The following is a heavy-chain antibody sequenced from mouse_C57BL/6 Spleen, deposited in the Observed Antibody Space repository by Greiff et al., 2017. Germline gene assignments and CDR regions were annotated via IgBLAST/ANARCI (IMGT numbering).Heavy chain of an antibody. CDR3: ARERDYDGFSYAMDY. Sequence: QVQLQQSGPELVKPGASVKLSCTASGYTFTSYDINWVKQRPGQGLEWIGWIYPRDGSTKYNEKFKGKATLTVDTSSSTAYMELHSLTSEDSAVYFCARERDYDGFSYAMDYWGQGTSVTVAS. J-gene: IGHJ4*01. D-gene: IGHD2-4*01. CDR2: IYPRDGST. CDR1: GYTFTSYD. V-gene: IGHV1-85*01.